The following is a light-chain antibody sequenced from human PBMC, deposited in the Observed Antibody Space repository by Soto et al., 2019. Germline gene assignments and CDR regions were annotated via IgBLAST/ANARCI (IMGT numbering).Light chain of an antibody. V-gene: IGKV1-9*01. CDR1: QGISRS. CDR2: DAS. Sequence: DVHITHSPSLLSAFVGDRVTIPCGASQGISRSLAWYQQKPGKAPKLLIYDASTLQSGVPSRFSGSGSGTEFTLTISSLQPEDFATYYCQQRSSYPITFGQGRLLAVK. J-gene: IGKJ5*01. CDR3: QQRSSYPIT.